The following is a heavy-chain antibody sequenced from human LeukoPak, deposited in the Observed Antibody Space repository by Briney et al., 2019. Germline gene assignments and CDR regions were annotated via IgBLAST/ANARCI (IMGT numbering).Heavy chain of an antibody. CDR3: ARPLIAAAGWNWFDP. V-gene: IGHV1-2*02. CDR2: INPNSGGT. Sequence: EASVKVSCKASGYTSTGYYMHWVRQAPGQGLEWMGWINPNSGGTNYAQKFQGRVTMTRDTSISTAYMELSRLRPDDTAVYYCARPLIAAAGWNWFDPWGQGTLVTVSS. J-gene: IGHJ5*02. D-gene: IGHD6-13*01. CDR1: GYTSTGYY.